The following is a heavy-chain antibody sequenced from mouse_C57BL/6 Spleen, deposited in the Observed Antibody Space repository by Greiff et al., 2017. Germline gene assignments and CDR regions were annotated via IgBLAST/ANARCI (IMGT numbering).Heavy chain of an antibody. D-gene: IGHD1-1*01. J-gene: IGHJ2*01. CDR1: GYAFSSSW. CDR2: LYPGDGDT. CDR3: ARDTTNYFDY. V-gene: IGHV1-82*01. Sequence: QVQLQQSGPELVKPGASVKISCKASGYAFSSSWMNWVKQRPGKGLEWIGRLYPGDGDTNYNGKFKGKATLTADKSSSTAYMQRSSLTSEDSAVYFCARDTTNYFDYWGQGTTLTVSS.